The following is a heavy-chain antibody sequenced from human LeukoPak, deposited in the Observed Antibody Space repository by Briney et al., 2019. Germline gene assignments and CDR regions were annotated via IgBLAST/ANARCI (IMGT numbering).Heavy chain of an antibody. D-gene: IGHD1-7*01. J-gene: IGHJ3*02. V-gene: IGHV3-48*03. Sequence: GGSLRLSCAASGFTFSSYEMNWVRQAPGKGLEWVSYISSSGSTIYYADSVKGRFTISRDNAKNSLYLQMNSLRAEDTAVYYCAGGPVGGTTYNDGDAFDIWGQGTMVTVSS. CDR2: ISSSGSTI. CDR1: GFTFSSYE. CDR3: AGGPVGGTTYNDGDAFDI.